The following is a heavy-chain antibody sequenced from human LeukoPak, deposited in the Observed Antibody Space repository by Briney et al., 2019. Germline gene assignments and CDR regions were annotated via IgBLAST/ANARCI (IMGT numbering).Heavy chain of an antibody. J-gene: IGHJ4*02. D-gene: IGHD4-17*01. CDR1: GGSISSSSYY. V-gene: IGHV4-39*01. CDR3: ARQDYGDYLFDY. CDR2: IYYSGST. Sequence: SETLSLTCTVSGGSISSSSYYWGWIRQPPGKGLEWIGSIYYSGSTYYNPSLKSRVTISVDTSKNQLSLKLSSVTAADTAVHYCARQDYGDYLFDYWGQGTLVTVSS.